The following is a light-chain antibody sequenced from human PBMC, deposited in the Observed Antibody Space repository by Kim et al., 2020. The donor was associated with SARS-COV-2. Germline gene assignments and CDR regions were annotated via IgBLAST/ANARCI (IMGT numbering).Light chain of an antibody. CDR1: SSNIGVCYD. CDR3: QSYDSSLSGSGV. V-gene: IGLV1-40*01. CDR2: GNS. Sequence: VSTARTGSSSNIGVCYDVHGDQQLPGTAPNLLIYGNSNRPSGVPDRFSGSKSGTSASLAITGLQAEDEADYYCQSYDSSLSGSGVFGTGTKVTVL. J-gene: IGLJ1*01.